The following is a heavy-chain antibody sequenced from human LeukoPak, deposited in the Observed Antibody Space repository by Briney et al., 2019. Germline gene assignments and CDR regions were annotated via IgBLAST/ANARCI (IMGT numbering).Heavy chain of an antibody. V-gene: IGHV4-61*02. J-gene: IGHJ6*01. CDR3: ATTEKNRYYINL. D-gene: IGHD2-21*01. Sequence: SQTLSLTCTVSGGSISSGSHYWTWIRQPAGKGLECIWRIYTSGSTKYNPSLTSRVTISVDVSKNQFSLKLSSVTAADTAVYFCATTEKNRYYINLWGPRTTVIVSS. CDR1: GGSISSGSHY. CDR2: IYTSGST.